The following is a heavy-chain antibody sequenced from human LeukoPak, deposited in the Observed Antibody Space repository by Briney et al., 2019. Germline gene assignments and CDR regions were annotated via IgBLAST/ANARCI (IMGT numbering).Heavy chain of an antibody. CDR1: GGSFSGYY. CDR3: ARDREDVAVSAMDY. J-gene: IGHJ4*02. V-gene: IGHV4-34*01. D-gene: IGHD5-24*01. CDR2: INHSGST. Sequence: KASETLSLTCAVYGGSFSGYYWSWIRQPPGKGLEWIGEINHSGSTNYNPSLKSRVTISVDTSKNQFSLWLTSVTAADTAFYYCARDREDVAVSAMDYWGQGTLVTVSS.